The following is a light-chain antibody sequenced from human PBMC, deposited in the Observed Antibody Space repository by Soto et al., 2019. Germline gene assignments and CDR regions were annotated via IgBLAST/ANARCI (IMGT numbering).Light chain of an antibody. J-gene: IGLJ2*01. CDR1: SGHSNYA. CDR2: LKSDGSH. Sequence: QSVLTQSPSASASLGASVKLTCTLSSGHSNYAIAWHQQQPEKGPRYLMKLKSDGSHIKGDGVPDRFSGSSSGAERYLTISSLQSEDEADYYRQTWGTGIRVFGGGTQLTVL. V-gene: IGLV4-69*01. CDR3: QTWGTGIRV.